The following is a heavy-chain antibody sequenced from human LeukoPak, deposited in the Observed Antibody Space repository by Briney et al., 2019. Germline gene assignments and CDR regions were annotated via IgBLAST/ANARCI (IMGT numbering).Heavy chain of an antibody. D-gene: IGHD1-20*01. V-gene: IGHV3-11*01. CDR1: GFTIRDYV. CDR3: ARAAYNWN. Sequence: GGSLRLSCAASGFTIRDYVMSWVRQAPGMGLEWVSYIDPSGTALYYADSVKGRFTVSRDNGKNSLSLQLRSLRAEDTALYYCARAAYNWNWGQGTLVTVSS. CDR2: IDPSGTAL. J-gene: IGHJ4*02.